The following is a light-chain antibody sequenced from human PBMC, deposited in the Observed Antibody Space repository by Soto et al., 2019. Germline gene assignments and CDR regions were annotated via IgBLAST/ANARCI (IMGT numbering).Light chain of an antibody. CDR3: QQYNNFFPT. CDR1: QTIRSW. J-gene: IGKJ2*01. CDR2: KAF. Sequence: DIPMTQSPSALSASVGDRVTITCRASQTIRSWLAWYQKKPGKAPNLLIQKAFTVQSGVTSRFSGSGSGTEFTLTISILQTDYFATYYCQQYNNFFPTFGQGTKLEIK. V-gene: IGKV1-5*03.